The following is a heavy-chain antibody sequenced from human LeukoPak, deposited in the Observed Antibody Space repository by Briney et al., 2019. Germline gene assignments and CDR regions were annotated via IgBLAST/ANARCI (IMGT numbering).Heavy chain of an antibody. V-gene: IGHV3-7*01. D-gene: IGHD4-17*01. Sequence: GGSLRLSCAASGFTFSSYWMSWVRQAPGKGLEWVTNIKQDRSEKYYVDSVKGRFTISRDNAKNSLYLQMNSLRAEDTAVYYCARERDDYGDYGPPYYFDYWGQGTLVTVSS. CDR3: ARERDDYGDYGPPYYFDY. J-gene: IGHJ4*02. CDR1: GFTFSSYW. CDR2: IKQDRSEK.